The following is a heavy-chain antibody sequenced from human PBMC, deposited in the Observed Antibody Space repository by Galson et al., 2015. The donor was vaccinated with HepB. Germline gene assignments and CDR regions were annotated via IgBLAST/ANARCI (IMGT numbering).Heavy chain of an antibody. V-gene: IGHV1-24*01. D-gene: IGHD3-10*01. CDR3: ATPFGVGDEYFDS. CDR1: GYTLSESS. Sequence: SVKVSCKVSGYTLSESSMHWVRQAPGKGLEWMGSFDPEDGETVYAQKFQGRVTLTGDTSTDTAYMELSSLRSEDTAVYYCATPFGVGDEYFDSWGQGTLGTVSS. J-gene: IGHJ4*02. CDR2: FDPEDGET.